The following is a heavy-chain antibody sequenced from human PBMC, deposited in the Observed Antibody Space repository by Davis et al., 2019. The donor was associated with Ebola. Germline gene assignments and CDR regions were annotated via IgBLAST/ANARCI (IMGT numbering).Heavy chain of an antibody. D-gene: IGHD4-17*01. CDR2: IYHSGST. CDR3: ARLYGDEIYYYYGMDV. Sequence: MPSETLSLTCAVSGGSISSGGYSWSWIRQPPGKGLEWIGYIYHSGSTYYNPSLKSRVTISVDRSKNQFSLKLSSVTAADTAVYYCARLYGDEIYYYYGMDVWGKGTTVTVSS. CDR1: GGSISSGGYS. J-gene: IGHJ6*04. V-gene: IGHV4-30-2*02.